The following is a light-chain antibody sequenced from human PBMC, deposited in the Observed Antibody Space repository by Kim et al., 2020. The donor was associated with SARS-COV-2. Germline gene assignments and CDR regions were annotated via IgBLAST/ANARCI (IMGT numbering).Light chain of an antibody. CDR3: CSYAGSYTEV. J-gene: IGLJ2*01. Sequence: GQSVTISCTGTSSDVGCYNYVSWYQQHPGKAPNLMISDVSERPSGVPDRFSGSKSGNTASLTISGLQAEDEADYYCCSYAGSYTEVFGGGTQLTVL. CDR1: SSDVGCYNY. CDR2: DVS. V-gene: IGLV2-11*01.